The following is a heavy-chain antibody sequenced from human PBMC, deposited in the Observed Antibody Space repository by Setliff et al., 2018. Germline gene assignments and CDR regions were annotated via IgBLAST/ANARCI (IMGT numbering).Heavy chain of an antibody. D-gene: IGHD3-22*01. CDR1: GDSISRSTYY. V-gene: IGHV4-39*01. J-gene: IGHJ4*02. CDR3: ARRDSTSYYGYSFDF. Sequence: SETLSLTCTLSGDSISRSTYYWGWIRQSPGKGLDWIGTVDRSGNTFYDPSLRSRVTISVDTSKNQISLKLTSVSAADTAVYYCARRDSTSYYGYSFDFWGRGTLVTVSS. CDR2: VDRSGNT.